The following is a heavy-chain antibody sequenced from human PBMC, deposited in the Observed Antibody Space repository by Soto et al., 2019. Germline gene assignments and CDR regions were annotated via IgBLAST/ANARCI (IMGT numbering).Heavy chain of an antibody. CDR3: XXELDGIDV. Sequence: QVQLVESGGGLVKPGGSLRLSCAASGLTFSDYYMSWIRQAPGKGLEWVSYFTSSGSYTKYADSVQGRLTISRDNAKXXXXXXXXXXXXXXTAVYXXXXELDGIDVWGQGTTVTVSS. CDR2: FTSSGSYT. J-gene: IGHJ6*02. V-gene: IGHV3-11*05. D-gene: IGHD1-7*01. CDR1: GLTFSDYY.